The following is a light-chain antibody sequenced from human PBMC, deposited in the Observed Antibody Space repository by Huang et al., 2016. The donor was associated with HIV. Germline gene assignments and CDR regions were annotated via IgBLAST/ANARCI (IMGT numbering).Light chain of an antibody. J-gene: IGKJ5*01. CDR3: QQYDNWPLT. V-gene: IGKV3-15*01. Sequence: ERVMTQSPATLSVAPGERVTLSCRASHSVSSNLAWYQQKPGQAPRLLIHGASTRATGIHARFSGSGSGKEFTLAISSLQSEDSGVYFCQQYDNWPLTFGQGTRLEIK. CDR1: HSVSSN. CDR2: GAS.